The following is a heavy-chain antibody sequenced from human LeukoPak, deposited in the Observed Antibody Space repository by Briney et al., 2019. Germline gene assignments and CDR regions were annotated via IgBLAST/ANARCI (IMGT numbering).Heavy chain of an antibody. D-gene: IGHD4-11*01. CDR1: GGSFSGYY. J-gene: IGHJ4*02. CDR3: ARGNSNCNIDY. Sequence: SETLSLTCAVYGGSFSGYYWSWIRQPPGKGLEWIGEIYHSGSTNYNPSLKSRVTISVDRSKNQFSLKLSSVTAADTAVYYCARGNSNCNIDYWGQGTLVTVSS. V-gene: IGHV4-34*01. CDR2: IYHSGST.